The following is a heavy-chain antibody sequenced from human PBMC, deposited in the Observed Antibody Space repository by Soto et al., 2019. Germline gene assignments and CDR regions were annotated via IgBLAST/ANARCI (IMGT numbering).Heavy chain of an antibody. D-gene: IGHD6-13*01. V-gene: IGHV3-30*04. Sequence: GESLQISCAASGFTFSSYAMHWVRQAPGKGLEWVAVISYDGSNKYYADSVKGRFTISRDNSKNTLYLQMNSLRAEDTAVYYCARERAPGIAAAALDYWGQGTLVTVSS. CDR1: GFTFSSYA. CDR3: ARERAPGIAAAALDY. CDR2: ISYDGSNK. J-gene: IGHJ4*02.